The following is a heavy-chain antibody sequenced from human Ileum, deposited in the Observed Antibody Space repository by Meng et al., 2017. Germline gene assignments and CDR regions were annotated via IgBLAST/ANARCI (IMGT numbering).Heavy chain of an antibody. CDR3: ARDILLAGEIDY. J-gene: IGHJ4*02. CDR1: GYTFTNYG. V-gene: IGHV1-18*01. Sequence: ASVKVSCKTSGYTFTNYGFSWVRQAPGQGLEWMGWIRAYNGNTKYAQSLQGRVTMTTDTSTSTAYMELRSLISDDTAVYYCARDILLAGEIDYWGQGTLVTVSS. D-gene: IGHD6-19*01. CDR2: IRAYNGNT.